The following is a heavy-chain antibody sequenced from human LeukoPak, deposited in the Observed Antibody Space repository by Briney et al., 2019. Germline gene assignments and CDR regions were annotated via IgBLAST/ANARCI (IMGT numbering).Heavy chain of an antibody. CDR2: IYYSGST. J-gene: IGHJ4*02. V-gene: IGHV4-59*01. D-gene: IGHD3-10*01. CDR1: GGSISGYY. CDR3: ARGVRGVTAYYFDY. Sequence: SETLSLTCTVSGGSISGYYWSWIRQPPGKGLEWIGYIYYSGSTNYNPSLKSRVTISVDTSKNQFSLKLSSVTAADTAVYYCARGVRGVTAYYFDYWGQGTLVTVSS.